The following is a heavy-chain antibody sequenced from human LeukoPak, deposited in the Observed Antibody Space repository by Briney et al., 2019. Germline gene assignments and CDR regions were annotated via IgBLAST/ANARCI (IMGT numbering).Heavy chain of an antibody. CDR3: GITPEYYYDSRRNDAFDI. J-gene: IGHJ3*02. CDR2: IWYDGSNK. Sequence: QTGGSLRLSCAASGFTFSSYGMHWVRQAPGKGLEWVAVIWYDGSNKYYADSVKGRFTISRDNSKNTLYLQMNSLRAEDTAVYYCGITPEYYYDSRRNDAFDIWGQGTMVTVSS. CDR1: GFTFSSYG. V-gene: IGHV3-33*01. D-gene: IGHD3-22*01.